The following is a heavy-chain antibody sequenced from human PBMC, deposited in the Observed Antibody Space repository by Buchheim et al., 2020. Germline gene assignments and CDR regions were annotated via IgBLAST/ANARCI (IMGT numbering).Heavy chain of an antibody. D-gene: IGHD3-3*01. Sequence: QVQVVQSGAEVKSPGASVKISCKTSGYSFTAYYIHWVRQAPGQGLEWMGWIAPRSGDTNPADKFGGRLTLTRDRSISTVYMELTSLTSDDTAVYYCVRDVAPSGSWTFDSWGQGT. J-gene: IGHJ4*02. CDR3: VRDVAPSGSWTFDS. CDR1: GYSFTAYY. V-gene: IGHV1-2*02. CDR2: IAPRSGDT.